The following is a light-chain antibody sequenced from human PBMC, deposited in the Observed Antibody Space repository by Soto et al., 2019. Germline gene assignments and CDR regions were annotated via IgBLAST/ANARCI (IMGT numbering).Light chain of an antibody. J-gene: IGKJ1*01. CDR1: QSISSF. CDR2: AAS. Sequence: DIQMTQTPSSLSASVGDRVTITCRASQSISSFLNWYQHKPGKAPKLLIFAASRLQSGVPSRFSGSRSETDFTLTISSLKPEDFATYYCPVSHSSFRTFGQGTKVDI. V-gene: IGKV1-39*01. CDR3: PVSHSSFRT.